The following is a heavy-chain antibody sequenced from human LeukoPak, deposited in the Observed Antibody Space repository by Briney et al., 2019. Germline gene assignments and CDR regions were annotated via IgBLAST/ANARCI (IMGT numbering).Heavy chain of an antibody. V-gene: IGHV3-23*01. Sequence: GGSLRLSCAASEFTFSSYAMQWVRQAPGKGLEWVSAISRSGDSTYYADSVKGRFTISRDSSKNTLYLQMNSLRAEDTALYYCAKTSGGNYWGQGTLVTVSS. CDR3: AKTSGGNY. CDR2: ISRSGDST. D-gene: IGHD2-2*01. CDR1: EFTFSSYA. J-gene: IGHJ4*02.